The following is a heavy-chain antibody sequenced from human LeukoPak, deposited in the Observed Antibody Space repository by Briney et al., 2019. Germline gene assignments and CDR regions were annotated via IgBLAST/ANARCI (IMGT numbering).Heavy chain of an antibody. D-gene: IGHD6-19*01. CDR3: ARDRLGLVLGRVNWFDP. CDR1: GYTFTSYG. CDR2: ISAYNGNT. J-gene: IGHJ5*02. V-gene: IGHV1-18*04. Sequence: ASVKVSCKASGYTFTSYGISWVPQAPGQGLEWMGWISAYNGNTNYAQKLQDRVTMTTDTSTRTDYMELRSLRSDDTAVYDCARDRLGLVLGRVNWFDPWGQGTLVSVSS.